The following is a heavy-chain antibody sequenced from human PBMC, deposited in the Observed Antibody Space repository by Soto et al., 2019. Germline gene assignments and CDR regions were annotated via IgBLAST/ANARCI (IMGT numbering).Heavy chain of an antibody. CDR2: VYYSGST. V-gene: IGHV4-59*01. CDR1: GGSSSSSY. CDR3: ARGSYYYDSSGYYLTPRAWYFDY. J-gene: IGHJ4*01. Sequence: KPSGTLSLTGTVSGGSSSSSYWSWIRQPPGKGLEWIGYVYYSGSTNYNPSLKSRVTISVDTSKTQFSLKLSSVTAADTAVYYCARGSYYYDSSGYYLTPRAWYFDYWGQGTLVTVSS. D-gene: IGHD3-22*01.